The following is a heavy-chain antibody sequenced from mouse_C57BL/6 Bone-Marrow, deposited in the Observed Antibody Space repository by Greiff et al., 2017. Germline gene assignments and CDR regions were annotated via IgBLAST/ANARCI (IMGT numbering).Heavy chain of an antibody. Sequence: VQLQQSGAELARPGASVKLSCKASGYTFTSYGISWVKQRTGQGLEWIGEIYPRSGNTYYNEKFKGKATLTADKSSSTAYMELRSLTSEDSAVYFCARRRDYYGSIYYAMDYWGQGTSVTVSS. V-gene: IGHV1-81*01. D-gene: IGHD1-1*01. J-gene: IGHJ4*01. CDR2: IYPRSGNT. CDR3: ARRRDYYGSIYYAMDY. CDR1: GYTFTSYG.